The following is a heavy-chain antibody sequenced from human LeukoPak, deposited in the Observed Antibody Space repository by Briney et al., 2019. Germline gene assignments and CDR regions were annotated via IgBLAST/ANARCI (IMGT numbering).Heavy chain of an antibody. CDR1: GDSISSYY. Sequence: SETLSLTCTVSGDSISSYYWSWIRQPPGTGLEWIGYIHYSGNTNYNPSLKSRVSVSVDTSNNQFSLKLSSVTAADTAVYYCARPGWVGATGAFHIWGQGTLVTVSS. V-gene: IGHV4-59*01. CDR3: ARPGWVGATGAFHI. J-gene: IGHJ3*02. CDR2: IHYSGNT. D-gene: IGHD1-26*01.